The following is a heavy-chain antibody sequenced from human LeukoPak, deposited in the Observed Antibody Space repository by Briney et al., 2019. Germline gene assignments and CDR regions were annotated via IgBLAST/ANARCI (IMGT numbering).Heavy chain of an antibody. Sequence: SETLSLTCAVSGGSISSGGYFWSWIRQPPGKGLEWIGYIYHSESTYYNPSLKSRVTISVDRSKNQFSLKLSSVTAADTAVYYCARDRFRWGMDVWGQGTTVTVSS. D-gene: IGHD2-15*01. V-gene: IGHV4-30-2*01. CDR2: IYHSEST. CDR1: GGSISSGGYF. J-gene: IGHJ6*02. CDR3: ARDRFRWGMDV.